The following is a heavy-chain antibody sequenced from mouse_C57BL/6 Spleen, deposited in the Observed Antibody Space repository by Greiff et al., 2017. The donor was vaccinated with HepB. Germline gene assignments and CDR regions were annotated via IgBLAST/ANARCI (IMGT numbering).Heavy chain of an antibody. Sequence: EVQLQQSGAELVRPGASVKLSCTASGFNIKDDYMHWVKQRPEQGLEWIGWIDPENGDTEYASKFQGKATITADTSSNTAYLQLSSLTSEDTAVYYCTTGGLRFAYWGQGTLVTVSA. V-gene: IGHV14-4*01. J-gene: IGHJ3*01. CDR2: IDPENGDT. CDR1: GFNIKDDY. CDR3: TTGGLRFAY. D-gene: IGHD2-4*01.